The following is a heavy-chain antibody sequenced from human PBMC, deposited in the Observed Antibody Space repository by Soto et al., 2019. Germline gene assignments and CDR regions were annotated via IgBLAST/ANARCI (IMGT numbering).Heavy chain of an antibody. CDR2: IIPIFGTA. V-gene: IGHV1-69*13. Sequence: ASLKVSCKASGGTFSSYAISWVRQDPGQGLEWMGGIIPIFGTANYAQKSQGRVTSTADESTSTAYMELSRLRSEDTAVYSCAWCYTGGYDILSGYYYYFDYWGQGTLVTVSS. CDR1: GGTFSSYA. CDR3: AWCYTGGYDILSGYYYYFDY. D-gene: IGHD3-9*01. J-gene: IGHJ4*02.